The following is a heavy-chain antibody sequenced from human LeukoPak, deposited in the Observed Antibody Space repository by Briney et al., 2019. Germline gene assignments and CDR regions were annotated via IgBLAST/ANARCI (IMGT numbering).Heavy chain of an antibody. V-gene: IGHV1-69*13. CDR2: IIPIFGTA. CDR3: ARDADEYSSSFLEYFQH. CDR1: GGTFSSYA. Sequence: EALVKVSCKASGGTFSSYAISWVRQAPGQGLEWMGGIIPIFGTANYAQKFQGGVTITADESTSTAYMELSSLRSEDTAVYYCARDADEYSSSFLEYFQHWGQGTLVTVSS. J-gene: IGHJ1*01. D-gene: IGHD6-6*01.